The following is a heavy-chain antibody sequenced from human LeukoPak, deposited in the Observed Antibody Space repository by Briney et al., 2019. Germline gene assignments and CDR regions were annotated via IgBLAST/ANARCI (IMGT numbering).Heavy chain of an antibody. D-gene: IGHD3/OR15-3a*01. CDR3: ARSLWTGYYIAGMDV. CDR1: GGSIDNPIYS. V-gene: IGHV4-30-2*01. Sequence: PSQTLSLTCAVSGGSIDNPIYSWSWVRQPPGKGLEWLGYIHHSGSTFYKPSLKSRVTISVDRSKNQFSLRLTSVTAADTAVYYCARSLWTGYYIAGMDVWGQGTTVTVSS. CDR2: IHHSGST. J-gene: IGHJ6*02.